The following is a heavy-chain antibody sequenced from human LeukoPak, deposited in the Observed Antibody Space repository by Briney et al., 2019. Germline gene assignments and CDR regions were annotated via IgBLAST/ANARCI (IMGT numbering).Heavy chain of an antibody. CDR1: GFTFSSYG. D-gene: IGHD3-9*01. J-gene: IGHJ4*02. CDR3: AKYYDILTGYLEIFFDY. CDR2: ISGSGGST. V-gene: IGHV3-23*01. Sequence: GGSLRLSCAASGFTFSSYGMSWVRQAPGKGLEWVSAISGSGGSTYYADSVKGRCTISRDNSKNTLYLQMNSLRAEDTAVYYCAKYYDILTGYLEIFFDYWGQGTLVTVSS.